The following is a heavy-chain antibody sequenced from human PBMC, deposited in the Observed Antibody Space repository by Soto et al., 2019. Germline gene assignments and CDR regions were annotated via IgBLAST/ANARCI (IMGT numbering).Heavy chain of an antibody. CDR1: GFTFNTYG. V-gene: IGHV3-33*01. J-gene: IGHJ6*02. CDR3: ARIDCTGGSCRPYAYYGLDV. CDR2: IWYDGGNK. Sequence: SLRLSCAASGFTFNTYGMHWVRQAPGKGLEWVAVIWYDGGNKYYADSAKGRFTVSRDNSRNTLYLQMNSLRVEDTAVYYCARIDCTGGSCRPYAYYGLDVWGQGTTVTVSS. D-gene: IGHD2-15*01.